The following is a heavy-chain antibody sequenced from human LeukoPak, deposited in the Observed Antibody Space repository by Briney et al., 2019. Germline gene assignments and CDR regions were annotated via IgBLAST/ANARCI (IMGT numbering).Heavy chain of an antibody. CDR2: ISGSGGST. CDR1: GFTFSSYA. J-gene: IGHJ4*02. V-gene: IGHV3-23*01. CDR3: ASAPIVVVVAATRPFDY. Sequence: GALRLSCAASGFTFSSYAMSWVRQAPGKGLEWVSAISGSGGSTYYADSVKGRFTISRDNAKNSLYLQMNSLRDEDTAVYYCASAPIVVVVAATRPFDYWGQGTLVTVSS. D-gene: IGHD2-15*01.